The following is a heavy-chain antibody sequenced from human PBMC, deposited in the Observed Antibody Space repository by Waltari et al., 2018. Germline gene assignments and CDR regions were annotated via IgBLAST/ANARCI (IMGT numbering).Heavy chain of an antibody. CDR2: ISRVDDII. J-gene: IGHJ4*02. CDR3: ARVREQNNDFWNGYSFYFDH. D-gene: IGHD3-3*01. CDR1: GFSFSDYF. V-gene: IGHV3-11*01. Sequence: QVQLVESGGGLVNPGGSLRLSCAASGFSFSDYFMTWIRQAPGKGLEWVAYISRVDDIIYHADSVRGRFTISRDSAKNSLFLQMKGLRAEDTAVYYCARVREQNNDFWNGYSFYFDHWGQGALVTVSS.